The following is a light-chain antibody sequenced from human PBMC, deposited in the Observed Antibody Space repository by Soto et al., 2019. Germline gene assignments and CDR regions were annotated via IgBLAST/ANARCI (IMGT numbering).Light chain of an antibody. CDR1: QRISISY. CDR2: STS. J-gene: IGKJ1*01. CDR3: QQYGGSSWT. V-gene: IGKV3-20*01. Sequence: EMVLTQSPGTLSLSPGESATLSCRASQRISISYLTWYQQQPGQAPRLIIHSTSTRAPGIPDRFSGSGSGTDFTLTISKLEPGDFAVYYCQQYGGSSWTFGQGTKVDIK.